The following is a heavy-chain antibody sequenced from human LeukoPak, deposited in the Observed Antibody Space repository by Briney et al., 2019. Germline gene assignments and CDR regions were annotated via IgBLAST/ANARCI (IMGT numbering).Heavy chain of an antibody. D-gene: IGHD1-1*01. CDR2: INESGAT. Sequence: SETLSLTCCGYGGSFNDYDCSWVLQAPGRGLQWLGEINESGATNCDPSLKSRVTMSIDTSKSQFSLSLRSVTAADTAVYFCARYVPVKTGPTRASFDYWGQGILVSVSS. CDR1: GGSFNDYD. J-gene: IGHJ4*02. CDR3: ARYVPVKTGPTRASFDY. V-gene: IGHV4-34*01.